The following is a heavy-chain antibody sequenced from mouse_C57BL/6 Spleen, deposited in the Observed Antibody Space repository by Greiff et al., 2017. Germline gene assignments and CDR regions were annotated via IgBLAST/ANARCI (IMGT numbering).Heavy chain of an antibody. J-gene: IGHJ4*01. D-gene: IGHD3-2*02. CDR3: VRESVTAQATGHYYAMDY. CDR1: GFSFNTYA. CDR2: IRSKSNNYAT. Sequence: EVQGVESGGGLVQPKGSLKLSCAASGFSFNTYAMNWVRQAPGKGLEWVARIRSKSNNYATYYADSVKDRFTISRDDSESRLYLQMNNFKTEDTARYYCVRESVTAQATGHYYAMDYWGQGTSVTVSS. V-gene: IGHV10-1*01.